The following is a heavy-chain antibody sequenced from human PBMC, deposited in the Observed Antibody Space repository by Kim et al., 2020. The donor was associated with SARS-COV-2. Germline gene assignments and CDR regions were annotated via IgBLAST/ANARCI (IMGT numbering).Heavy chain of an antibody. D-gene: IGHD3-10*01. Sequence: RFTISRDNAKNSLYLQMNSLRAEDTAVYYCAKGLGEEYYGTGCYYNGMDDWGQGTTVTVSS. J-gene: IGHJ6*02. CDR3: AKGLGEEYYGTGCYYNGMDD. V-gene: IGHV3-9*01.